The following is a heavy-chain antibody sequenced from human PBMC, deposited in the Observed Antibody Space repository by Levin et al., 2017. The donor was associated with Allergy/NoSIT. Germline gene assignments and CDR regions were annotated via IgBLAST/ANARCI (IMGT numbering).Heavy chain of an antibody. CDR3: ARGLTNGVGY. V-gene: IGHV4-34*01. J-gene: IGHJ4*02. CDR2: INHSGST. D-gene: IGHD1-1*01. CDR1: GGSFSGYY. Sequence: SETLSLTCAVYGGSFSGYYWSWIRQPPGKGLEWIGEINHSGSTNYNPSLKSRVTISVDTSKNQFSLKLSSVTAADTAVYYCARGLTNGVGYWGQGTLVTVSS.